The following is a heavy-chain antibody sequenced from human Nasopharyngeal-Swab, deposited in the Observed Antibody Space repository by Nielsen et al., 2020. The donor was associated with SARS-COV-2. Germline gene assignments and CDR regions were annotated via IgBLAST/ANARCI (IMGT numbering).Heavy chain of an antibody. Sequence: ASVKVSCKASGYTFTSYGISWVRQAPGQGLEWMGWISAYNGNTNYAQKFQGRVTMTRDTSISTAYMELSSLTSEDTAVYYCARSSPAFGYWGQGTLVTVSS. CDR1: GYTFTSYG. D-gene: IGHD2-2*01. CDR2: ISAYNGNT. V-gene: IGHV1-18*01. CDR3: ARSSPAFGY. J-gene: IGHJ4*02.